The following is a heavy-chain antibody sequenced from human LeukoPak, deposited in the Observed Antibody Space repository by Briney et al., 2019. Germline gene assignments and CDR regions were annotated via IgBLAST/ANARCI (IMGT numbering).Heavy chain of an antibody. J-gene: IGHJ2*01. Sequence: KPSETLSLTCTVSGASISSYYWSWIRQPPGKGLEWIGYIYYSGSTNYNPSLKSRVTISVDTSKNQFSLKLSSVTAADTAVYYCARRGANSGSYPHFDLWGRGTLVTVSS. CDR3: ARRGANSGSYPHFDL. D-gene: IGHD1-26*01. CDR2: IYYSGST. CDR1: GASISSYY. V-gene: IGHV4-59*01.